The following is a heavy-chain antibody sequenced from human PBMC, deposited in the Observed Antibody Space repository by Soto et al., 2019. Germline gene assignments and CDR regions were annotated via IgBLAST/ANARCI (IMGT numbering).Heavy chain of an antibody. Sequence: QITLKESGPTLVKPTQTHTLTCTFSGFSLSTTGKSVAWIRQPPGKALEWLSVIYWDDDKRYSPSLNTRLTIAKDTSKNQVVLKLTNMDPSDTGTYYCAHSRGDGDYFPYWGQGTLVSVSS. CDR3: AHSRGDGDYFPY. V-gene: IGHV2-5*02. J-gene: IGHJ4*02. D-gene: IGHD3-16*01. CDR2: IYWDDDK. CDR1: GFSLSTTGKS.